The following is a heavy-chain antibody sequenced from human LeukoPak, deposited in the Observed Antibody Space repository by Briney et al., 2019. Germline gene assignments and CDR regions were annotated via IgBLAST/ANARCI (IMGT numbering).Heavy chain of an antibody. CDR3: AREATYSGYANYGMDV. Sequence: SQTLSLTCTVSGGSISSGDYYWSWIRQPTGKGLEWIGYIYYSGSTYYNPSLKSRVTISVDTSKNQFSLKLSSVTAADTAVYYCAREATYSGYANYGMDVWGQGTTVTVSS. D-gene: IGHD5-12*01. CDR2: IYYSGST. J-gene: IGHJ6*02. V-gene: IGHV4-30-4*01. CDR1: GGSISSGDYY.